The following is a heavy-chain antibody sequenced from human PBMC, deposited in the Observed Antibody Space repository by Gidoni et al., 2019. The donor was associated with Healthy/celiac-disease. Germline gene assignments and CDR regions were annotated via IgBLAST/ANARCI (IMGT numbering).Heavy chain of an antibody. CDR1: VGTFSRYT. V-gene: IGHV1-69*02. CDR3: ASPVLSVEQQLVSDAFDI. Sequence: QVQLVQSGAEVKKPGSSVKVSCKASVGTFSRYTTSWVRQPPGQGLDGMGRIIPIRGISNYAQKVQGRVTITADKSTSTAYMELSSLRSEDTAVYYCASPVLSVEQQLVSDAFDIWGQGPMVTVSS. D-gene: IGHD6-13*01. CDR2: IIPIRGIS. J-gene: IGHJ3*02.